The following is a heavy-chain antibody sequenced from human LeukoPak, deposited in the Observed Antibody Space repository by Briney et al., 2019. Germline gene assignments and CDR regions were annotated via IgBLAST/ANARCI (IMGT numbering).Heavy chain of an antibody. D-gene: IGHD3-22*01. V-gene: IGHV3-7*03. J-gene: IGHJ4*02. CDR2: INRDGSAK. CDR1: GITFSAFW. CDR3: ASQGPYYDSSGDRIDY. Sequence: GSLRLSCAASGITFSAFWMSWVRQAPGKGLEWVANINRDGSAKYYMDSVKGRFTISRDNAKNSLYLQMNSLRAEDTAVYYCASQGPYYDSSGDRIDYWGQGTLVTVSS.